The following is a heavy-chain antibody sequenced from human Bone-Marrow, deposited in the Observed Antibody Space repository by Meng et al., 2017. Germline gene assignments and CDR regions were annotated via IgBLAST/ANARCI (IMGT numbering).Heavy chain of an antibody. CDR1: GFTFSSYA. Sequence: GESLKISCAASGFTFSSYAMSWVRQAPGKGLEWVSAISGSGGGTYYADSVKGRFSISRDNSKNTLYMQMNSLRVEDTAIYYCAKGIVGATSFDNWGQGTRVTVSS. V-gene: IGHV3-23*01. J-gene: IGHJ4*02. CDR2: ISGSGGGT. CDR3: AKGIVGATSFDN. D-gene: IGHD1-26*01.